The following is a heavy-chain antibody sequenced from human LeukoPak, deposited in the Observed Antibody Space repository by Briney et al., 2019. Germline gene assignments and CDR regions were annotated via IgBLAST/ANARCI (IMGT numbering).Heavy chain of an antibody. Sequence: PSETLSLTCTVSGGSISSSSYHWGWIRQPPGKGLEWIGSIYYSGSTYYNPSLKSRVTISVDTSKNQFSLKLSSVTAADTAVYYCARLSLFRGVMGSYFDYWGQGTLVTVSS. CDR1: GGSISSSSYH. CDR2: IYYSGST. D-gene: IGHD3-16*01. CDR3: ARLSLFRGVMGSYFDY. V-gene: IGHV4-39*01. J-gene: IGHJ4*02.